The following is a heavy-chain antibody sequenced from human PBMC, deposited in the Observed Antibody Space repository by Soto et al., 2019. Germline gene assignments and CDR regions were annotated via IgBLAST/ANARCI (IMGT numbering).Heavy chain of an antibody. J-gene: IGHJ4*02. V-gene: IGHV4-31*03. D-gene: IGHD3-10*01. CDR2: IYYSGST. Sequence: SETLSLTCTFSGGSISSGGYYWSWIRQHPGKGLEWIGYIYYSGSTYYNPSLKSRVTTSVDTSKNQFSLKLSSVTAADTAVYYCARDRLYGSGSYRSGGPDYWGQGTLVTVSS. CDR1: GGSISSGGYY. CDR3: ARDRLYGSGSYRSGGPDY.